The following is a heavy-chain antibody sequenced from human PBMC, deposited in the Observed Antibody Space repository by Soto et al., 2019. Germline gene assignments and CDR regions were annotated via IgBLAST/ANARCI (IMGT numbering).Heavy chain of an antibody. CDR2: ISYDGSNK. D-gene: IGHD6-19*01. J-gene: IGHJ4*02. Sequence: GGSLSLSCAASGFTFSSYGMHWVRQAPGKGLAWVAAISYDGSNKYYADSVKGRFTISRDNSKNTLYLQMNSLRAEGTAVYYCAKDTQQLLWYSSGRYKGYFDYWGQGTLVTVSS. CDR3: AKDTQQLLWYSSGRYKGYFDY. V-gene: IGHV3-30*18. CDR1: GFTFSSYG.